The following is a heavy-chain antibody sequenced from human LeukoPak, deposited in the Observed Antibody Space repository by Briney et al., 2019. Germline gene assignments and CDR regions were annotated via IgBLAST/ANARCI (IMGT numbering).Heavy chain of an antibody. CDR3: ARVQIAVAGYNWFDP. V-gene: IGHV1-18*01. CDR2: ISAYNGNT. CDR1: GYTLTSYG. J-gene: IGHJ5*02. Sequence: GASVKVSCKASGYTLTSYGISWVRQAPGQGLEWMGWISAYNGNTNYAQKLQGRVTMTTDTSTSTAYMELRSLRSDDTAVYYCARVQIAVAGYNWFDPWGQGTLVTVSS. D-gene: IGHD6-19*01.